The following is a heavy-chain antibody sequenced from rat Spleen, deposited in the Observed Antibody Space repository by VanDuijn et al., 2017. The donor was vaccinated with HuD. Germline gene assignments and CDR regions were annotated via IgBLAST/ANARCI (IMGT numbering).Heavy chain of an antibody. D-gene: IGHD1-12*01. Sequence: EVQVVESGGGLVQPGKSLKLSCVGSGFTFNRYWMTWIRQAPGKGLEWVATITETGGSTYYPDSVKGRFTISRDNAKSTLYLQMTSLRSEDTATYYCAREADVPFHYFDYWGQGVMVTVSS. V-gene: IGHV5-31*01. CDR2: ITETGGST. J-gene: IGHJ2*01. CDR3: AREADVPFHYFDY. CDR1: GFTFNRYW.